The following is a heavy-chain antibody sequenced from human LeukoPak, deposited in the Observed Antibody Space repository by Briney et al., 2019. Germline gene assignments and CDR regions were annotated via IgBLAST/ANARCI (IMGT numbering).Heavy chain of an antibody. CDR1: GFTFSTLD. D-gene: IGHD3-22*01. V-gene: IGHV3-21*01. CDR3: GMRGLTFD. J-gene: IGHJ4*02. Sequence: GGSLRLSCAASGFTFSTLDFNWVRQAPGRGLERVSSIDRSGSYIYYADSVKGRFTISRDNAKNSLYLQMDSLRAEDTAVYYCGMRGLTFDWGQGTLVTVSS. CDR2: IDRSGSYI.